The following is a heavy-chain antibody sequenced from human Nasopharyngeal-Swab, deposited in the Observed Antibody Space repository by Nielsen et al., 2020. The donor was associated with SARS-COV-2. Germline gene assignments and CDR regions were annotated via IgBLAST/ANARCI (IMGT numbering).Heavy chain of an antibody. CDR3: ARDYSSGWYYFDY. CDR2: IYSGGST. J-gene: IGHJ4*02. V-gene: IGHV3-53*04. Sequence: ETLSLTCAASGFTFSSYWMSWVRQAPGKGLEWVSVIYSGGSTYYADSVKGRFTISRHNSKNTLYLQMNSLRAEDTAVYYCARDYSSGWYYFDYWGQGTLVTVSS. CDR1: GFTFSSYW. D-gene: IGHD6-19*01.